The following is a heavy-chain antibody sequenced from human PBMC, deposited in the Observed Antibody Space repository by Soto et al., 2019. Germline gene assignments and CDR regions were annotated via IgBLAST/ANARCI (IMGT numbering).Heavy chain of an antibody. V-gene: IGHV1-3*01. CDR2: INAGNGYT. CDR1: GYTFANYP. CDR3: ARAKIITTVDY. Sequence: QVQLVQSGAEGKKPGASVKVSCETSGYTFANYPMHWVRQAPGQTLEWMGWINAGNGYTKYSQKFQGRVTITRDTSASIAYMEPSSLRSEDTAVYYCARAKIITTVDYWGQGTLVTVSS. D-gene: IGHD3-10*01. J-gene: IGHJ4*02.